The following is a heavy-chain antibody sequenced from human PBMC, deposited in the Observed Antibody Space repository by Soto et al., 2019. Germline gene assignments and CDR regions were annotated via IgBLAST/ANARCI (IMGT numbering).Heavy chain of an antibody. D-gene: IGHD3-3*01. CDR2: IYYSGST. Sequence: PSETLSLTCTVSGGSISSYYWSWIRQPPGKGLEWIGYIYYSGSTNYNPSLKSRVTISVDTSKNQFSLKLSSVTAADTAVYYCASYDFWSGRNYFDYWGQGTLVTVSS. V-gene: IGHV4-59*01. CDR3: ASYDFWSGRNYFDY. CDR1: GGSISSYY. J-gene: IGHJ4*02.